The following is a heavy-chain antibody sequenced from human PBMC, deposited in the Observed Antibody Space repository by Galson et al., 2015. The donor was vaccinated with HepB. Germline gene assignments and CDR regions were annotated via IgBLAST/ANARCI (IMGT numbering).Heavy chain of an antibody. CDR3: ARPRLRWQLVDAFDI. V-gene: IGHV1-69*01. D-gene: IGHD4-23*01. J-gene: IGHJ3*02. Sequence: GGIIPIFGTANYAQKFQGRVTITADESTSTAYMELSSLRSEDTAVYYCARPRLRWQLVDAFDIWGQGTMVTVSS. CDR2: IIPIFGTA.